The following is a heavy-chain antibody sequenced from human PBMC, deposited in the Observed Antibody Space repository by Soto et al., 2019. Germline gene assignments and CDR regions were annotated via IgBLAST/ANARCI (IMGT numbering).Heavy chain of an antibody. J-gene: IGHJ6*02. CDR3: ASGWKDPRYYYYGMDV. Sequence: QVQLQQWGAGLLKPSETLSLTCAVYGGSFSGYYWSWIRQPPGKGLEWIGEINHSGSTNYNPSLKSRVTISVDTSKNQFSLKLSPVTAADTAVYYCASGWKDPRYYYYGMDVWGQGTTVTVSS. V-gene: IGHV4-34*01. CDR1: GGSFSGYY. CDR2: INHSGST. D-gene: IGHD1-1*01.